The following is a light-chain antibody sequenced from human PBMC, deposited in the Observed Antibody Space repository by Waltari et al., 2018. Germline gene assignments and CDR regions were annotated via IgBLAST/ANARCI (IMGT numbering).Light chain of an antibody. J-gene: IGKJ3*01. CDR1: QDISNH. CDR2: DTS. Sequence: DLQMTQSPSSLSASVGDRVTLTCQASQDISNHLGWFQQKPGKPPQLLIYDTSTLEVGVPSRFRGSGSGTDFTFTISSLQPEDIATYYCQQYDNLFTFGPGTKVDLK. V-gene: IGKV1-33*01. CDR3: QQYDNLFT.